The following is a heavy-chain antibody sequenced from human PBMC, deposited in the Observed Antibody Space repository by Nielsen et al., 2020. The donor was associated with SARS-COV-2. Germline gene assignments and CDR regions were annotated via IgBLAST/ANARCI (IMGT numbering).Heavy chain of an antibody. D-gene: IGHD1-26*01. V-gene: IGHV4-39*07. CDR1: GGSISSSTYY. J-gene: IGHJ4*02. CDR3: ARDSVGATTLSFDY. CDR2: IYYSGST. Sequence: ESLKISCTVSGGSISSSTYYWGWIRQPPGKGLEWIGNIYYSGSTYYNPSLKSRVTILVDTSKNQFSLKLSSVTAADTAVYYCARDSVGATTLSFDYWGQGTLVTVSS.